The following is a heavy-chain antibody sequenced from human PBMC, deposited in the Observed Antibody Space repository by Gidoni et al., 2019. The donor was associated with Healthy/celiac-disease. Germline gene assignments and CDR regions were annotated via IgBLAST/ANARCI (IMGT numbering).Heavy chain of an antibody. J-gene: IGHJ5*02. CDR1: GFTFSDYY. D-gene: IGHD1-26*01. CDR2: ISSSSSYT. V-gene: IGHV3-11*06. CDR3: ARCREGATHWFDP. Sequence: QVQLVESGGGLVKPGGSLRLSCAASGFTFSDYYMSWIRQAPGKGLEWVSYISSSSSYTNYADSVKGRFTISRDNAKNSLYLQMNSLRAEDTAVYYCARCREGATHWFDPWGQGTLVTVSS.